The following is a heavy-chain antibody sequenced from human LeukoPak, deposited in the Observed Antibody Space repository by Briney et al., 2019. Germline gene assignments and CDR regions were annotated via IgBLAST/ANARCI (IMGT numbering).Heavy chain of an antibody. J-gene: IGHJ4*02. V-gene: IGHV3-74*01. Sequence: GGSLRLSCAASEFTFWMHWVRQAPGKGLVWVSQINGDGSSTSYADSVKGRFTISRDNAKNTLYQQMNSLRAEDTAVYYCGNLDWGQGTLVTVSS. CDR1: EFTFW. CDR2: INGDGSST. CDR3: GNLD.